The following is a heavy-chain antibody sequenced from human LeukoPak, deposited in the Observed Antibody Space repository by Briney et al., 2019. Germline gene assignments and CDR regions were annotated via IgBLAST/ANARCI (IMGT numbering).Heavy chain of an antibody. Sequence: GESLKISCKGSGYSFTSYWISWVRQMPGKGLEWMRRIDPGDSYTNYIPSFQGHVTISADKSISTAYLQWSSLKASDTAMYYCARHWARGEDYYYGMDVWGKGTTVTVSS. CDR2: IDPGDSYT. CDR3: ARHWARGEDYYYGMDV. CDR1: GYSFTSYW. V-gene: IGHV5-10-1*01. J-gene: IGHJ6*04. D-gene: IGHD2-15*01.